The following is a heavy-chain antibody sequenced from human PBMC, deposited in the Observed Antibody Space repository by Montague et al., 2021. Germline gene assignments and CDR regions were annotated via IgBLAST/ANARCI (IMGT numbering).Heavy chain of an antibody. CDR3: ARGGSWLYYFDY. J-gene: IGHJ4*02. CDR2: N. V-gene: IGHV6-1*01. Sequence: NDYAVSVKSRLTINPDTSKNQFSLQLNSVTPEDTAVYCCARGGSWLYYFDYWDQGTLVTVSS. D-gene: IGHD6-13*01.